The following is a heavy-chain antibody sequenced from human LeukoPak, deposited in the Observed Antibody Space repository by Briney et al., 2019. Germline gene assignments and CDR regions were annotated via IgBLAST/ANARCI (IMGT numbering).Heavy chain of an antibody. Sequence: ASVKVSYKASGYTFTGYYMHWVRQAPGQGLEWMGWINPNSGGTNYAQKFQGRVTMTRDTSISTAYMELSRLRSDDTAVYYCARDNSIAVAGISDYWGQGTLVTVSS. CDR1: GYTFTGYY. CDR2: INPNSGGT. J-gene: IGHJ4*02. CDR3: ARDNSIAVAGISDY. V-gene: IGHV1-2*02. D-gene: IGHD6-19*01.